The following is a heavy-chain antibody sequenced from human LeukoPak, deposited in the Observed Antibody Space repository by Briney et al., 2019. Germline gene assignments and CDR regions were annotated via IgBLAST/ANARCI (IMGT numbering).Heavy chain of an antibody. CDR3: AREVADYFDY. Sequence: SETLSLTCTVSGGSFSSSSYYWGWIRQPPGKGLEWIGSIYYTGSTYSNPSLKSRVTISIDTSKNQFSLKLSSVTAADTAVYYCAREVADYFDYWGQGTLVTVSS. CDR2: IYYTGST. J-gene: IGHJ4*02. V-gene: IGHV4-39*07. CDR1: GGSFSSSSYY. D-gene: IGHD6-19*01.